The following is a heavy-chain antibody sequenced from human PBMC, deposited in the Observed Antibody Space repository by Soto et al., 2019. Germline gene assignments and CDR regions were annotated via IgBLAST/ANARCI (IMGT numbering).Heavy chain of an antibody. V-gene: IGHV1-18*01. J-gene: IGHJ6*02. CDR2: ISPKSGSI. CDR3: VKDRDSNSWPSRDV. CDR1: CYTFTRNG. D-gene: IGHD3-22*01. Sequence: GASVKVSCKTSCYTFTRNGISWVRQAPGQGLEWMGWISPKSGSIKYAQKFQGRVIMTTDTSTSTAYMEVRSLRSDDTAVYYCVKDRDSNSWPSRDVWGPGTTVTVSS.